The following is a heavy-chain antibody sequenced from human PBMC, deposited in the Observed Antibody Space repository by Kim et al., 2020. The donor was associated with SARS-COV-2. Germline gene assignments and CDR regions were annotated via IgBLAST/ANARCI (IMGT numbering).Heavy chain of an antibody. CDR3: ARDYLDDFWSGSDYGMDV. D-gene: IGHD3-3*01. V-gene: IGHV3-53*01. J-gene: IGHJ6*02. CDR1: GFTVSSNY. CDR2: IYSGGST. Sequence: GGSLRLSCAASGFTVSSNYMSWVRQAPGKGLEWVSVIYSGGSTYYADSVKGRFTISRDNSKNTLYLQMNSLRAEDTAVYYCARDYLDDFWSGSDYGMDVWGQGTTVTVSS.